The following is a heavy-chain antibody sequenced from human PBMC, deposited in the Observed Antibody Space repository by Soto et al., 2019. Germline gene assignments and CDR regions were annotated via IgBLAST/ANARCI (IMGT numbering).Heavy chain of an antibody. D-gene: IGHD3-3*02. Sequence: WTWIRQAPGKGLEWIGEINHSGGTNYYSSLKSRVTISVDTYKNQFSLILYSVTAADTAVYYCARCRQYSQFWSGKQNEGPYGMDVWGQGTTVSVSS. J-gene: IGHJ6*02. V-gene: IGHV4-34*01. CDR3: ARCRQYSQFWSGKQNEGPYGMDV. CDR2: INHSGGT.